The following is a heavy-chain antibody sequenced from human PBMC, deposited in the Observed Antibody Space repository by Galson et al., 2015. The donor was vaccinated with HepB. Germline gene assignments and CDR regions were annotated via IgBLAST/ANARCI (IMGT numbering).Heavy chain of an antibody. D-gene: IGHD3-16*01. J-gene: IGHJ5*02. CDR3: ARPRRMGGFDP. CDR2: IYDGGST. CDR1: GGSISTSSYY. Sequence: TLSLTCTVSGGSISTSSYYWGWIRQPPGKGLEWIGSIYDGGSTAYNPSLKSRVTISIDTSKNQFSLKLNSVTAADTAVYYCARPRRMGGFDPWGQGTLVTASS. V-gene: IGHV4-39*01.